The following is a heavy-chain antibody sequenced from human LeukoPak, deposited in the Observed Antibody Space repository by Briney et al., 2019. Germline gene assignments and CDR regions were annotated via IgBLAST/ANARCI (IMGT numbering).Heavy chain of an antibody. J-gene: IGHJ4*02. Sequence: SETLSLTGTVSGGSISSSSYYWGWIRQPPGKGLEWIGSIYYSGSTYYNPSLKSRVTISVDTSKNQFSLKLSSVTAADTAAYYCARLREGDYSTTFDYWGQGTLVTVSS. CDR3: ARLREGDYSTTFDY. CDR1: GGSISSSSYY. CDR2: IYYSGST. V-gene: IGHV4-39*01. D-gene: IGHD4-11*01.